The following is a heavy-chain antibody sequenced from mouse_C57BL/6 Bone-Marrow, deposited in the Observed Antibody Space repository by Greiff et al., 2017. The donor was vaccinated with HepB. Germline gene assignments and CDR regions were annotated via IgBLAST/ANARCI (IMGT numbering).Heavy chain of an antibody. V-gene: IGHV7-3*01. Sequence: EVKLVESGGGLVQPGGSLSLSCAASGFTFTDYYMSWVRQPPGKALEWLGFIRNKANGYTTEYSASVKGRFTITRDNSQSILYLQMNALRAEDSATYYGARSHRGLRYGVYYAMDYWGQGTSVTVSS. CDR1: GFTFTDYY. D-gene: IGHD1-1*01. J-gene: IGHJ4*01. CDR3: ARSHRGLRYGVYYAMDY. CDR2: IRNKANGYTT.